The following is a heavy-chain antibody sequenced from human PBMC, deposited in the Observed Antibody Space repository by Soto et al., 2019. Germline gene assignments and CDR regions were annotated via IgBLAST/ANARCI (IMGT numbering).Heavy chain of an antibody. V-gene: IGHV3-48*01. Sequence: GGSLRLSCAASGFSLTNYVMNWVRQAPGKGLEWISSIGGSSSTIFHADSVKGRFTISRDNRKNMVYLQMDNLRAEDTAVYYGVRIRVPGWTFDYLGKGPLVTVAS. CDR1: GFSLTNYV. D-gene: IGHD6-19*01. CDR2: IGGSSSTI. CDR3: VRIRVPGWTFDY. J-gene: IGHJ4*02.